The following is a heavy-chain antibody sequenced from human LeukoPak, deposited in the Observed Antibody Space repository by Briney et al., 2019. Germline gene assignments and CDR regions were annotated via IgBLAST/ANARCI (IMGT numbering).Heavy chain of an antibody. V-gene: IGHV3-23*01. J-gene: IGHJ4*02. CDR1: GFTFSSYV. CDR2: ISGSGGST. D-gene: IGHD3-9*01. Sequence: GGSLRLSCAASGFTFSSYVMSWVRQAPGKGLEWVSAISGSGGSTYYADSVKGRFTISRDNSKNTLYLQMNSLRAEDTAVYYCARGRTELRYFDWSIDYWGQGTLVTVSS. CDR3: ARGRTELRYFDWSIDY.